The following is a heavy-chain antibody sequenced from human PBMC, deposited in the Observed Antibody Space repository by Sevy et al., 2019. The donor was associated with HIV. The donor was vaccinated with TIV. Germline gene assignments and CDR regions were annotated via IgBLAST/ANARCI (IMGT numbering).Heavy chain of an antibody. Sequence: SETLSLTCTVSGGSISGHFWSWIRQPPGKGLEWIAYIYDSGSTNYNASLRGRVTISVDTSKNQFSLGLSSVTAADTAVYYCARGAATDYYDISGFSPSLDQWGQGILVSVSS. D-gene: IGHD3-22*01. J-gene: IGHJ4*02. V-gene: IGHV4-59*11. CDR2: IYDSGST. CDR1: GGSISGHF. CDR3: ARGAATDYYDISGFSPSLDQ.